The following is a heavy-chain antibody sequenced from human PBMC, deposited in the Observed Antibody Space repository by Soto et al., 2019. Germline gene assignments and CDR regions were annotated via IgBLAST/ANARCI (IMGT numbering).Heavy chain of an antibody. CDR3: ARKVDDNHYYYMDV. CDR2: IYYSETT. V-gene: IGHV4-59*08. J-gene: IGHJ6*03. D-gene: IGHD3-9*01. Sequence: PSETLSLTCTVSGGSISSFYWSWIRQPPGKGLEWIGYIYYSETTNYNPSLESRVTISVDTSKNQFSLKLSSVTAADTAVYYCARKVDDNHYYYMDVWGKGTTVTVSS. CDR1: GGSISSFY.